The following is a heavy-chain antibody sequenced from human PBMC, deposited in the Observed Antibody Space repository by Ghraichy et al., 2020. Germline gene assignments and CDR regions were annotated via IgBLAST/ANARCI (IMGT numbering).Heavy chain of an antibody. CDR1: GFTFSSYS. CDR3: ARDYSSSSANLDY. D-gene: IGHD6-6*01. CDR2: ISSSSSTI. V-gene: IGHV3-48*02. Sequence: GGSLRLSCAASGFTFSSYSMNWVRQAPGKGLEWVSYISSSSSTIYYADSVNGRFTISRDNAKNSLYLQVDSLRDEDTAVYYCARDYSSSSANLDYWGQGSLVTVSS. J-gene: IGHJ4*02.